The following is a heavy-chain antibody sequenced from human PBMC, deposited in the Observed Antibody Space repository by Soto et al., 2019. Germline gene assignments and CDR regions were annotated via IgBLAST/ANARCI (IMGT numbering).Heavy chain of an antibody. CDR3: ASGYSADDYPAGDPHY. Sequence: GGSLRLSCAASGFTFSSYAMHWVRQAPGKGLAWVAVISYDGSNKYYADSVKGRFTISRDNYKNTLYLQMNSLRAEYTAVYYYASGYSADDYPAGDPHYWGQGTLVTVSS. V-gene: IGHV3-30-3*01. CDR2: ISYDGSNK. CDR1: GFTFSSYA. J-gene: IGHJ4*02. D-gene: IGHD5-12*01.